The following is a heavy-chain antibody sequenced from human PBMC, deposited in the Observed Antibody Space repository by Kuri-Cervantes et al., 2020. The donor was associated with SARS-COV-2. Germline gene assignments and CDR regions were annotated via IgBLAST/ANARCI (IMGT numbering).Heavy chain of an antibody. CDR3: ARGGVVTADWYFDL. Sequence: GGSLRLSCAASGFPFKSYWMHWVRQAPGKGLVWVSRTNSDGISTSYADSVKGRFTISRDNAKNTLYLQLNSLGAEETAVYYCARGGVVTADWYFDLWGRGTLVTVSS. CDR2: TNSDGIST. CDR1: GFPFKSYW. V-gene: IGHV3-74*01. J-gene: IGHJ2*01. D-gene: IGHD2-21*02.